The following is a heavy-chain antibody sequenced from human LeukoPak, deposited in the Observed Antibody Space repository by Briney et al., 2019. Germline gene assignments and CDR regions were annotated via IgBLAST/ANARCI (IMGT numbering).Heavy chain of an antibody. CDR1: GFTVSSNY. CDR2: TYSGGST. Sequence: GGSLRLSCAASGFTVSSNYMSWVRQAPGKGLEWVSVTYSGGSTYYADSVKGRFTISRDNSKNTLYLQMNSLRAEDTAVYYCAKDRGGYYDSSGYFDWFDPWGQGTLGTVSS. D-gene: IGHD3-22*01. V-gene: IGHV3-53*01. CDR3: AKDRGGYYDSSGYFDWFDP. J-gene: IGHJ5*02.